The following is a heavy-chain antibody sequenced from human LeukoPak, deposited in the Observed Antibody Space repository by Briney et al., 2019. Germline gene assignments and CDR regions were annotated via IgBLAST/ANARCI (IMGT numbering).Heavy chain of an antibody. V-gene: IGHV3-21*01. D-gene: IGHD7-27*01. CDR1: GFTFSSYS. J-gene: IGHJ4*02. Sequence: GGSLRLSCAASGFTFSSYSMNWVRQAPGKGLEWVSSIRSSSSYIYYADSVKGRFTISRDNAKNSLYLQMNSLRAEDTAVYYCARDHKDWGVFDYWGQGALVTVSS. CDR3: ARDHKDWGVFDY. CDR2: IRSSSSYI.